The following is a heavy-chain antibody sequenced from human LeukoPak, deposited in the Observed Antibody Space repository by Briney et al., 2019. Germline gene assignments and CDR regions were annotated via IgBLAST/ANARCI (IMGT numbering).Heavy chain of an antibody. CDR3: ARGLFHYDSSGHFYFPYYFDF. D-gene: IGHD3-22*01. CDR1: SGSISSGNYY. V-gene: IGHV4-39*07. J-gene: IGHJ4*02. CDR2: VYYSGST. Sequence: SETLSLTCTVSSGSISSGNYYWGWIRQPPGKGLEWIGSVYYSGSTYYNPSLESRVTISVDTSKNQFSLKLTSVTAADTAVYYCARGLFHYDSSGHFYFPYYFDFWGQGTLVTVSS.